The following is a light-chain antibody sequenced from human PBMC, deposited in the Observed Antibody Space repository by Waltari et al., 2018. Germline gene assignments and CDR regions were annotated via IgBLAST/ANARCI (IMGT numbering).Light chain of an antibody. V-gene: IGLV3-1*01. CDR1: NLGDKF. J-gene: IGLJ2*01. CDR3: QAWDSISV. Sequence: SYELTQPPSVSVSPGQPANITCSGDNLGDKFVSWYQQRPGHSPLLVIYQDTKRPSRMSHRFSGSNSGNTATLTISGTQAVDEADYYCQAWDSISVFGGGTKLTVL. CDR2: QDT.